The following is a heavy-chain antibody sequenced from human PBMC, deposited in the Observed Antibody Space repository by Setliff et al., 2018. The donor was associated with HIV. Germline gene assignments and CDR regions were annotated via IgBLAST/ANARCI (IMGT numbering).Heavy chain of an antibody. CDR3: ARTDYGGNSGGNYFDY. CDR2: ISPYNGHT. D-gene: IGHD4-17*01. Sequence: ASVKVSCKASGYTFTTYDITWVRQAPGQGLEWLGWISPYNGHTNFAQKFQGRVTMIADTATSTAYTEVRSLRSDDTAVYYCARTDYGGNSGGNYFDYWGQGSLVTVSS. J-gene: IGHJ4*02. V-gene: IGHV1-18*01. CDR1: GYTFTTYD.